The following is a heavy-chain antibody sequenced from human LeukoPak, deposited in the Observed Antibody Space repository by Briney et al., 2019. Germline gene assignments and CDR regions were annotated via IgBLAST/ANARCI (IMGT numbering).Heavy chain of an antibody. D-gene: IGHD6-13*01. CDR2: ISSSSSYI. CDR1: GFTFSSYG. CDR3: ARDIGSSSWYQRPYFDY. Sequence: GGSLRLSCAASGFTFSSYGMNWVRQAPGRGLEWVSSISSSSSYIYYADSVKGRFTISRDNAQNSLDLQMNSLRAEDTAVYYCARDIGSSSWYQRPYFDYWGQGTLVTVSS. V-gene: IGHV3-21*01. J-gene: IGHJ4*02.